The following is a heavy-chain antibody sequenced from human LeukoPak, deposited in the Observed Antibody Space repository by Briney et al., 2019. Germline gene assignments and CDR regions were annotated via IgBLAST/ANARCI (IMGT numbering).Heavy chain of an antibody. J-gene: IGHJ4*02. CDR3: AKSWCATICYGIYD. V-gene: IGHV3-48*03. D-gene: IGHD2-2*01. Sequence: GGSLRLSCAASGFTFSSYEMNWVRQAPGKGLEWVSYISSSGSTIYYADSVKGRFTISRDNSKNTLYLQMNGLRADDTAVYYCAKSWCATICYGIYDWGQGTLVTVS. CDR2: ISSSGSTI. CDR1: GFTFSSYE.